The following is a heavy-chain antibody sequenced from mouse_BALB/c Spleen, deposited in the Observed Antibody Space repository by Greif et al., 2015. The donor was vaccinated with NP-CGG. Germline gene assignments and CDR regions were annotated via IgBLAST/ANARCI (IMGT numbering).Heavy chain of an antibody. CDR1: GYTFTSYW. CDR3: ARKDNRGYAMDY. J-gene: IGHJ4*01. V-gene: IGHV1-69*02. D-gene: IGHD1-3*01. CDR2: IDPSDSCT. Sequence: VQLQQSGAELVKPGASVKLSCKASGYTFTSYWMHWVKQRPGQGLEWIGEIDPSDSCTNYNQKFKGKATLTVDKSSSTAYMQLSSLTSEDSAVYYCARKDNRGYAMDYWGQGSSVTVSS.